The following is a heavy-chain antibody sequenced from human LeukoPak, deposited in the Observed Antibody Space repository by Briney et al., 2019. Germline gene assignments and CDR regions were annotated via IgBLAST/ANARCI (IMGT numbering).Heavy chain of an antibody. D-gene: IGHD6-19*01. Sequence: GPCLRLSCVASGFTFRTYSMNWVRQAPGKGLEWVSSISSSSSYIYYADSVKGRFTISRDNAKNSLFLQMNSLRAEDTAVYYCARGAVAGADFDYWGQGTLVTVSS. CDR3: ARGAVAGADFDY. V-gene: IGHV3-21*01. J-gene: IGHJ4*02. CDR1: GFTFRTYS. CDR2: ISSSSSYI.